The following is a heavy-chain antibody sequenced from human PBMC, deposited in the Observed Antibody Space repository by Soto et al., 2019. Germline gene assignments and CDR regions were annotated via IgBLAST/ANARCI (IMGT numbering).Heavy chain of an antibody. CDR2: MYNTGST. CDR3: ARDLWGYCGADCYPLDV. J-gene: IGHJ6*02. CDR1: GGSISSYY. D-gene: IGHD2-21*02. V-gene: IGHV4-59*01. Sequence: PSETLSLTCTVSGGSISSYYWSLIRQPPGKGLEWIGYMYNTGSTIYNPSLKSRVTISVDTSKNQFSLKLNSVTAADTAVYYCARDLWGYCGADCYPLDVWGQGTTVTVS.